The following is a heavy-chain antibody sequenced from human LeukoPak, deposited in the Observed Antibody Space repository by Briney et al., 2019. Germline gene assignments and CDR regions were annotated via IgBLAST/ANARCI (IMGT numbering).Heavy chain of an antibody. CDR1: GGSFSGYY. Sequence: SETLSLTCAVYGGSFSGYYWSWIRRPPGKGLEWIGEINHSGSTNYNPSLKSRVTISVDTSKNQFSLKLSSVTAADTAVYYCARGIAAAGPLNWFDPWGQGTLVTVSS. CDR3: ARGIAAAGPLNWFDP. V-gene: IGHV4-34*01. D-gene: IGHD6-13*01. CDR2: INHSGST. J-gene: IGHJ5*02.